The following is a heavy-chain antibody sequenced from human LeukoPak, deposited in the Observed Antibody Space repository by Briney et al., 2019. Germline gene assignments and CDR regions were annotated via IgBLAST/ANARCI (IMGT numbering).Heavy chain of an antibody. V-gene: IGHV4-4*07. CDR3: AKGGKATVVTM. Sequence: SETLSLTCTVSGGSINSYYWSWIRQPAGKGLEWIGRIYSSGSTNYNPPLKSRVSMSVDTSKNQFSLKLTSVTAADTAVYYCAKGGKATVVTMWGQGILVTVSS. CDR2: IYSSGST. CDR1: GGSINSYY. D-gene: IGHD4-23*01. J-gene: IGHJ4*02.